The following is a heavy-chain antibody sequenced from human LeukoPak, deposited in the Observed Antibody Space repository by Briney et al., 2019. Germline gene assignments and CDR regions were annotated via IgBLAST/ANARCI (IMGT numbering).Heavy chain of an antibody. CDR2: IYYSGST. CDR3: ASDQTAMVTGVYVNNWFDP. V-gene: IGHV4-30-4*08. Sequence: SETLSLTCTVSGGSISSGDYYWSWIRQPPGKGLEWIGYIYYSGSTYYNPSLKSRVTISVDTSKNQFSLKLSSVTAADTAVYYCASDQTAMVTGVYVNNWFDPWGQGTLVTVSS. D-gene: IGHD5-18*01. J-gene: IGHJ5*02. CDR1: GGSISSGDYY.